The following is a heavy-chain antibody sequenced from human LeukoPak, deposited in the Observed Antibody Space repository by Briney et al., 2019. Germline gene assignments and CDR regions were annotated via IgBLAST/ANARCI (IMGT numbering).Heavy chain of an antibody. J-gene: IGHJ5*02. CDR3: ARDGYYYAEEFDP. CDR1: GFTFSSYA. V-gene: IGHV3-30*04. D-gene: IGHD3-10*01. Sequence: GGSLRLSCAASGFTFSSYAMHWVRQAPGKGLEWVAVISYDGSNKYYADSVKGRFTISRDNSKNTLYLQMNSLRVEDTAVYYCARDGYYYAEEFDPWGQGTLVTVSS. CDR2: ISYDGSNK.